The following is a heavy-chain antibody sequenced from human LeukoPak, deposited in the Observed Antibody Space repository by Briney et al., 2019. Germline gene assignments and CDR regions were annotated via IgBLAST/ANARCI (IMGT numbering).Heavy chain of an antibody. CDR3: ARGHWQGGIAAAARTRYFQH. Sequence: SETLSLTCAVSGGSFSGYYWSWIRQPPGKGLEWIGEINHSGSTNYNPSLKSRVTISVDTSKNQFSLKLSSVTAADTAVYYCARGHWQGGIAAAARTRYFQHWGQGTLVTVSS. D-gene: IGHD6-13*01. J-gene: IGHJ1*01. CDR1: GGSFSGYY. CDR2: INHSGST. V-gene: IGHV4-34*01.